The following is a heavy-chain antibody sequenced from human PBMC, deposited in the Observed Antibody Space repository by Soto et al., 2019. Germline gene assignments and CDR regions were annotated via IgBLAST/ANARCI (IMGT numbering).Heavy chain of an antibody. V-gene: IGHV3-23*01. Sequence: GGSLRLSCAASGFIFSNYAMGWVRQAPGKGLEWVSGISASGGSTYYADSMKGRFTISRDNSKNALYLQLNSLRAVDTATYYCAKAKEWELPDEGFDFWGQGTPVTVYS. D-gene: IGHD1-26*01. CDR3: AKAKEWELPDEGFDF. J-gene: IGHJ4*02. CDR2: ISASGGST. CDR1: GFIFSNYA.